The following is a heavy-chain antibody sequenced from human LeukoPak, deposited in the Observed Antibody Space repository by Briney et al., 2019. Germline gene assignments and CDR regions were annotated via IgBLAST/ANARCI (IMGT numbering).Heavy chain of an antibody. D-gene: IGHD2-2*01. CDR3: AKQDIVVVPAAPEPGYYYYYGMDV. J-gene: IGHJ6*02. CDR1: GGTFSSYT. V-gene: IGHV1-69*02. Sequence: ASVKVSCKASGGTFSSYTISWVRQAPGQGLEWMGRIIPILGIANYAQKFQGRVTFTADKSTSTAYMELSSLGSEDTAVYYCAKQDIVVVPAAPEPGYYYYYGMDVWGQGTTVTVSS. CDR2: IIPILGIA.